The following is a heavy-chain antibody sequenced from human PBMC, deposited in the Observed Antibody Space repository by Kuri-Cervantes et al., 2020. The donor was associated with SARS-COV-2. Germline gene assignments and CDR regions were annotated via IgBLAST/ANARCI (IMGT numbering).Heavy chain of an antibody. CDR1: GYSISSGYY. J-gene: IGHJ6*02. D-gene: IGHD4-11*01. CDR3: ARGSLNDYTFYKYYTVDV. V-gene: IGHV4-38-2*01. CDR2: IYHSGST. Sequence: SETLSLTCAVSGYSISSGYYWGWIRQPPGKGLEWIGSIYHSGSTYYNPSLKSRVTISVDTSKNQFSLKLTSVTAADTAVYYCARGSLNDYTFYKYYTVDVWGQGTTVTVSS.